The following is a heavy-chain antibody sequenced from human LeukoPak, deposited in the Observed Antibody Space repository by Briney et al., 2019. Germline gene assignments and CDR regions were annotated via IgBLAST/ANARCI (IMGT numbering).Heavy chain of an antibody. CDR3: ARDLMIRGVIHIFDS. D-gene: IGHD3-10*01. CDR1: GFTFSGYS. CDR2: ISCGSSTI. J-gene: IGHJ4*02. Sequence: GGSLRLSCAVSGFTFSGYSMNWVRQAPGKGLEWVSYISCGSSTIYYADSVKGRFTISRDNAKHSLFLQMNSLRDEDTAVYYCARDLMIRGVIHIFDSWGQGTLVTVSS. V-gene: IGHV3-48*02.